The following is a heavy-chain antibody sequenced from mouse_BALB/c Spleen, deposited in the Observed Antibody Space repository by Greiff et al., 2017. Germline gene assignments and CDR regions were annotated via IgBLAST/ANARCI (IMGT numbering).Heavy chain of an antibody. D-gene: IGHD2-1*01. Sequence: EVKLMESGGGLVQPGGSLRLSCATSGFTFTDYYMSWVRQPPGKALEWLGFIRNKANGYTTEYSASVKGRFTISRDNAKNTLYLQMSSLKSEDTAMYYCARSYYGNYFDYWGQGTTLTVSS. CDR2: IRNKANGYTT. J-gene: IGHJ2*01. CDR3: ARSYYGNYFDY. V-gene: IGHV7-3*02. CDR1: GFTFTDYY.